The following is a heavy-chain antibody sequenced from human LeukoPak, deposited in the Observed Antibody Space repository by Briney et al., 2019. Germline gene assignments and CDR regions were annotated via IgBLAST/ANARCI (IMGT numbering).Heavy chain of an antibody. D-gene: IGHD2-2*01. CDR2: INPNSGGT. CDR1: GYTFTGYY. CDR3: ARESTSHEVRDYYYYYGMDV. V-gene: IGHV1-2*04. Sequence: WASVKVPCKASGYTFTGYYMHWVRQAPGQGLEWMGWINPNSGGTNYAQKFQGWVTMTRDTSISTAYMELSRLRSDDTAVYYCARESTSHEVRDYYYYYGMDVWGQGTTVTVSS. J-gene: IGHJ6*02.